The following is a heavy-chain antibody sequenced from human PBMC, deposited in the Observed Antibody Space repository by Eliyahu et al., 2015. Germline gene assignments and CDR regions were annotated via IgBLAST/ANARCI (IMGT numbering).Heavy chain of an antibody. Sequence: QLQLQESGPGLVKPSETLSXTCTVSGXSXLSTRHLWDWXRPPPGRGLEWIGSVYYLGDSYYNPSLKSRVTISVDTSKNQFSLRLTSVTAADTAVYYCATHVAAVDSLHIWGLGALVTVSS. CDR3: ATHVAAVDSLHI. CDR2: VYYLGDS. J-gene: IGHJ3*02. CDR1: GXSXLSTRHL. D-gene: IGHD2-21*01. V-gene: IGHV4-39*01.